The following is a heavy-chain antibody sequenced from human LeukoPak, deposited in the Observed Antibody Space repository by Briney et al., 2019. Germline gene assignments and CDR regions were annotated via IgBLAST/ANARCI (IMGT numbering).Heavy chain of an antibody. CDR3: TRAYGSGSYPDY. Sequence: GGSLRLSCAASGFTFSDYFMDWVRQAPGKGLEWVGRTRNKANSYTTDYAASVKGRFTISRDDSKNSLYLQMNSLKTEDTAVYYCTRAYGSGSYPDYWGQGTPVTVSS. CDR2: TRNKANSYTT. CDR1: GFTFSDYF. J-gene: IGHJ4*02. V-gene: IGHV3-72*01. D-gene: IGHD3-10*01.